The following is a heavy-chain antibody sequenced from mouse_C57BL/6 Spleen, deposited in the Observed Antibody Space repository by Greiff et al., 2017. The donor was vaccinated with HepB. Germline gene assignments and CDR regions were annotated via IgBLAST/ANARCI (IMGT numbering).Heavy chain of an antibody. CDR2: INPGSGGT. Sequence: VQLQQSGAELVRPGTSVKVSCKASGYAFTNYLIEWVKQRPGQGLEWIGVINPGSGGTNYNEKFKGKATLTADKSSSTAYMQLSSLTSEDSAVYFCARGTYGRYAMDYWGQGTSVTGSS. V-gene: IGHV1-54*01. J-gene: IGHJ4*01. CDR1: GYAFTNYL. CDR3: ARGTYGRYAMDY. D-gene: IGHD1-1*01.